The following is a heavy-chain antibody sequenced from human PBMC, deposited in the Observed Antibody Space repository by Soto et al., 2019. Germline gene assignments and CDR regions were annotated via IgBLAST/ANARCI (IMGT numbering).Heavy chain of an antibody. Sequence: SVKVSCKASGGTFSSYAISWVRQAPGQGLEWMGGIIPIFGTANYAQKFQGRVTITADESTSTAYMELSSLRSEDTAVYYCASTARPSYYDSSGYHAFDIWGQGTMVTVSS. CDR1: GGTFSSYA. CDR2: IIPIFGTA. CDR3: ASTARPSYYDSSGYHAFDI. V-gene: IGHV1-69*13. D-gene: IGHD3-22*01. J-gene: IGHJ3*02.